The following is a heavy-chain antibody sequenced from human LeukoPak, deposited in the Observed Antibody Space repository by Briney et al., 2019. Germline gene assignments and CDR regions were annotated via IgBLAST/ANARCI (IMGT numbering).Heavy chain of an antibody. V-gene: IGHV4-34*01. CDR1: GFTFSSYA. J-gene: IGHJ4*02. Sequence: GSLRLSCAASGFTFSSYAMSWVRQPPGKGLEWIGEINHSGSTNYNPSLKSRVTISVDTSKNQFSLKLSSVTAADTAVYYCARGSSVRSVSYWGQGTLVTVSS. CDR2: INHSGST. D-gene: IGHD4-17*01. CDR3: ARGSSVRSVSY.